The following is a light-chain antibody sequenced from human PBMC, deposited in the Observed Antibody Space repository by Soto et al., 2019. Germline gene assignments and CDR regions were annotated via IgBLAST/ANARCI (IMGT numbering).Light chain of an antibody. CDR3: QQYNSYPRT. Sequence: DIPMTQSPSTLSASVGDRVTITCRASQSINSWLAWYQQKTGKAPKLLIYKASSLETGVPSRFSGSGSGTEVTLTISSLQPDDFATYYCQQYNSYPRTFGQGTKLEIK. V-gene: IGKV1-5*03. J-gene: IGKJ2*01. CDR2: KAS. CDR1: QSINSW.